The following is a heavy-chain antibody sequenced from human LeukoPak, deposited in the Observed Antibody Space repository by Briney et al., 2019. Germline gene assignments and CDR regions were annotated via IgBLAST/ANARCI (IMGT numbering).Heavy chain of an antibody. D-gene: IGHD2-15*01. CDR2: IWKDGSDE. CDR3: AREEEFELPASLDY. J-gene: IGHJ4*02. CDR1: GFTFSRFG. V-gene: IGHV3-33*01. Sequence: TGRSLRLSCAATGFTFSRFGMHLVRQAPGKGLEWLALIWKDGSDEYYADSVKGRFTISRDNSKNTLYLQMNSLRAEDTAVYYCAREEEFELPASLDYWGQGTVVTVSS.